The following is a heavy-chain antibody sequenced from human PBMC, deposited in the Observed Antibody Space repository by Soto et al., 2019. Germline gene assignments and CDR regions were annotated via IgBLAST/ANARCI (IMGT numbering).Heavy chain of an antibody. CDR1: GFTFSSYG. D-gene: IGHD3-3*01. J-gene: IGHJ4*02. CDR3: AKAGGYDFWSGYPGFDY. V-gene: IGHV3-30*18. Sequence: GGSLRLSCAASGFTFSSYGMHWVRQAPGKWLEWVAVISYDGSNKYYADSVKGRFTISRDNSKNTLYLQMNSLRAEDTAVYYCAKAGGYDFWSGYPGFDYWGQGXLVTVYS. CDR2: ISYDGSNK.